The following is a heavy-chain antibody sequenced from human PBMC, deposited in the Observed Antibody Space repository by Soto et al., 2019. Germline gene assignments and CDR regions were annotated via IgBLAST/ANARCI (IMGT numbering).Heavy chain of an antibody. Sequence: QVQLQESGPGLVKPSQTLSLPCAVSGGSISSGGYYWSWIRQHPGKGLEWIGYIYYSGSTYYNPSLKSRVTIAVDTSKNQFALKLSSVTAADTAVYYCARGHDPIVNYYFDYWGQGTLVTVSS. CDR2: IYYSGST. V-gene: IGHV4-31*11. CDR1: GGSISSGGYY. D-gene: IGHD1-20*01. CDR3: ARGHDPIVNYYFDY. J-gene: IGHJ4*02.